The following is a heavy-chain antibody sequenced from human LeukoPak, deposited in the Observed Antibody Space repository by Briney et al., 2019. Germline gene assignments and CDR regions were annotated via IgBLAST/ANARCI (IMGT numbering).Heavy chain of an antibody. Sequence: GGSLRLSCAASGLIFNDYTMHWVRQAPGKGLEWVSNISSSGSTIYYADSVKGRFTISRDNAKNSLYLQMNSLRAEDTAVYYCAMFLRYCSGGSCYCDYWGQGALVTASS. CDR2: ISSSGSTI. J-gene: IGHJ4*02. D-gene: IGHD2-15*01. CDR1: GLIFNDYT. CDR3: AMFLRYCSGGSCYCDY. V-gene: IGHV3-48*04.